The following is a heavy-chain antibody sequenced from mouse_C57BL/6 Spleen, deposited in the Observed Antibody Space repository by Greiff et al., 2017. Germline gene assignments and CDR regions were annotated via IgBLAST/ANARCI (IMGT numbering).Heavy chain of an antibody. Sequence: VQLQQSGPELVKPGASVKISCKASGYAFSSSWMNWVKQRPGKGLEWIGRIYPGDGDTNYNGKFKGKATLTADKSSSTAYMQLSSLTSEDSAVYFCARKENYGTYAMDYWGQGTSVTVSS. V-gene: IGHV1-82*01. CDR3: ARKENYGTYAMDY. CDR1: GYAFSSSW. D-gene: IGHD1-1*01. J-gene: IGHJ4*01. CDR2: IYPGDGDT.